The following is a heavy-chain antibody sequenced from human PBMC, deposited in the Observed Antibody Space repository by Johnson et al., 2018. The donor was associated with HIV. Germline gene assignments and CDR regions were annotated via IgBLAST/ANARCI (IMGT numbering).Heavy chain of an antibody. J-gene: IGHJ3*02. Sequence: QVQLVESGGGVVQPGRSLRLSCAASGFTFSSYAMHWVRQAPGKGLEWVAVISYDGSNKYYADSVKGRFTISRDNSKNTLYLQMNSLRADDTAVYYCATALGYDAFDIWGQGTMVTVSS. CDR1: GFTFSSYA. CDR2: ISYDGSNK. V-gene: IGHV3-30*04. CDR3: ATALGYDAFDI. D-gene: IGHD6-13*01.